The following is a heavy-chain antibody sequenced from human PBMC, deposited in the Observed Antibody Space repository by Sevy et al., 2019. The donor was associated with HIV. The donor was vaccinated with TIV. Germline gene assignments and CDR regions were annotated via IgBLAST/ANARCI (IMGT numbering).Heavy chain of an antibody. CDR3: ARSYCSSTSCLKTYFDY. D-gene: IGHD2-2*01. J-gene: IGHJ4*02. Sequence: SETVSLTCAVSGGSISSSNWWSWVRQPPGKGLEWIGEIYHSGSTNYNPSLKSRVTISVDKSKNQFSLKLSSVTAADTAVYYCARSYCSSTSCLKTYFDYWGQGTLVTVSS. V-gene: IGHV4-4*02. CDR1: GGSISSSNW. CDR2: IYHSGST.